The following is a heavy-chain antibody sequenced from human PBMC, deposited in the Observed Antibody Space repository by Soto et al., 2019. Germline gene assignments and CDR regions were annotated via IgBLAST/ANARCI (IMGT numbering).Heavy chain of an antibody. CDR1: GGSFRCYS. CDR2: INHSGST. D-gene: IGHD5-12*01. V-gene: IGHV4-34*01. CDR3: ARGPGWYSGYDTFDY. J-gene: IGHJ4*02. Sequence: PSETLSLTCAVYGGSFRCYSWSWIRQPPGKGLEWIGEINHSGSTNYNPSLKSRVTISVDTSKNQFSLKLSSVTAADTAVYYCARGPGWYSGYDTFDYWGQGTLVTVSS.